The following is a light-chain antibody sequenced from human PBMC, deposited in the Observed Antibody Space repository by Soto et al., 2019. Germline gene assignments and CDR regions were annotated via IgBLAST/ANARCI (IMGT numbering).Light chain of an antibody. CDR2: DVS. CDR1: QDITLY. Sequence: DIQMTQSPSSLSASAGYRVTITCQASQDITLYLNWYQHKAGKAPNLLIHDVSTLETGVPARFSGRGSGTIFTLTIINLQPEDVATYYCQQYDSRPNTFGQGTKVEIK. CDR3: QQYDSRPNT. J-gene: IGKJ2*01. V-gene: IGKV1-33*01.